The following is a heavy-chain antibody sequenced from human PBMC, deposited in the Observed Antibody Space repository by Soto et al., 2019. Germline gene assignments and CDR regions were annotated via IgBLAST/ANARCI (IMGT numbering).Heavy chain of an antibody. D-gene: IGHD3-3*01. Sequence: TLSLSGTVSGGSIGSGCYYWSWIRQHPGKGLEWIVYIYYSGSTYYNPSLKSRVTISVDTSKNQFSLKLSSVTAADTAVYYCATNVFTIFGVVYYGMDVWGQGTTVTVSS. V-gene: IGHV4-31*03. CDR3: ATNVFTIFGVVYYGMDV. CDR1: GGSIGSGCYY. CDR2: IYYSGST. J-gene: IGHJ6*02.